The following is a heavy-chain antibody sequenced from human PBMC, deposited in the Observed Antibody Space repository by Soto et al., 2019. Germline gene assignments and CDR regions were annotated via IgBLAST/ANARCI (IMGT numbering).Heavy chain of an antibody. J-gene: IGHJ5*02. V-gene: IGHV4-39*01. Sequence: SETLSLTCSVSGGSISSFTYYWGWIRQPPGKGLEWIGTVYYNENTYYNPSLKSRVTITVDTAKNQFSLNLRYVTAADTAMYFCARRERYYGSPGWLDPWGPGTLVTVSS. CDR3: ARRERYYGSPGWLDP. D-gene: IGHD3-10*01. CDR2: VYYNENT. CDR1: GGSISSFTYY.